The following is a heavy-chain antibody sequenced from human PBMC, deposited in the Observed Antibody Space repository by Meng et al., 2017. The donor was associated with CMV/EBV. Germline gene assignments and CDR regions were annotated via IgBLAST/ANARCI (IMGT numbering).Heavy chain of an antibody. J-gene: IGHJ6*02. V-gene: IGHV5-51*01. CDR1: GYSFTSYW. Sequence: GESLKISCKGSGYSFTSYWIGWVRQMPGKGLEWMGIIHPGDSDTRYSPSFQGQVTISADKSISTAYLQWSSLKASDTAMYYCARSGYCSSTSCYTAYGMDVWGQGTTVTVSS. CDR3: ARSGYCSSTSCYTAYGMDV. D-gene: IGHD2-2*02. CDR2: IHPGDSDT.